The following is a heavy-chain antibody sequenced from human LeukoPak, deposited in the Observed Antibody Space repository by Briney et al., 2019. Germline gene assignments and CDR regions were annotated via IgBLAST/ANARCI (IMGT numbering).Heavy chain of an antibody. CDR3: ARRRFSSGWPKFDY. V-gene: IGHV1-8*01. Sequence: GASVKVSCKASGYTFTSYDINWVRQATGQGLEWMGWMNPNSGNTGYAQKFQGRVTMTRNTSISTAYMELSSLRSEDTAVYYCARRRFSSGWPKFDYWGQGTLVTVSS. J-gene: IGHJ4*02. CDR1: GYTFTSYD. CDR2: MNPNSGNT. D-gene: IGHD6-19*01.